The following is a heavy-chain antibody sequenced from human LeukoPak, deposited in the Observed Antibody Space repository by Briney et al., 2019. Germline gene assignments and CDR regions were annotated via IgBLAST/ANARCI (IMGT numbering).Heavy chain of an antibody. D-gene: IGHD3-10*01. CDR3: ARDLGGPITMVHWFDP. V-gene: IGHV4-39*07. CDR1: GGSISSSSYY. J-gene: IGHJ5*02. CDR2: IYYSGST. Sequence: SETLSLTCTVSGGSISSSSYYWGWIRQPPGKGLEWIGSIYYSGSTYYNPSLKSRVTISVDTSRNQFSLKLSSVTAADTAVYYCARDLGGPITMVHWFDPWGQGTLVTVSS.